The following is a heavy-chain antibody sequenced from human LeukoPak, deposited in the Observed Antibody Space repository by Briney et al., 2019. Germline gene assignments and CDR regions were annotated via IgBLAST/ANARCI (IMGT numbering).Heavy chain of an antibody. V-gene: IGHV3-30*02. D-gene: IGHD3-9*01. CDR2: IRYDGSSK. CDR3: ATGGRYYDILTGLNY. CDR1: GYTFSTFG. Sequence: GGSLRLSCAASGYTFSTFGMHWVRQAPGKGLEWVAFIRYDGSSKYYGDSVKGRFTISRDNAKNSLYLQMNSLRAEDTAIYYCATGGRYYDILTGLNYWGQGTLVTVSS. J-gene: IGHJ4*02.